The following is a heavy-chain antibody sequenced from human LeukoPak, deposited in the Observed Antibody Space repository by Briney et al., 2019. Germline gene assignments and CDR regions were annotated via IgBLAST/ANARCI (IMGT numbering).Heavy chain of an antibody. CDR2: INPNSGNT. CDR3: ARGVRSYYYDSSGYYYESFDY. V-gene: IGHV1-8*02. J-gene: IGHJ4*02. D-gene: IGHD3-22*01. CDR1: GYTFTGYY. Sequence: VASVKVSCKASGYTFTGYYMHWVRQAPGQGLEWMGWINPNSGNTGYAQKFQGRVTMTRNTSISTAYMELSSLRPEDTAVYYCARGVRSYYYDSSGYYYESFDYWGQGTLVTVSS.